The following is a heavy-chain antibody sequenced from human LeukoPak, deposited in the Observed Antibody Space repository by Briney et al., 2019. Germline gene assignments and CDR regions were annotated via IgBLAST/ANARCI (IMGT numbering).Heavy chain of an antibody. CDR1: GFTFSSYA. J-gene: IGHJ5*02. CDR3: ARDLAGASPTPSDDWFDP. CDR2: ISGSGGST. Sequence: GGSLRLSCAASGFTFSSYAMSWVRQAPGKGLEWVSAISGSGGSTYYADSVKGRFTISRDNSKNTLYLQMNSLRAEDTAVYYCARDLAGASPTPSDDWFDPWGQGTLVTVSS. V-gene: IGHV3-23*01. D-gene: IGHD1-26*01.